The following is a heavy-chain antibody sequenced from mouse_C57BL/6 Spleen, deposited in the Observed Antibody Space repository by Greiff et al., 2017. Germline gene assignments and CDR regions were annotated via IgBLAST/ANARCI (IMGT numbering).Heavy chain of an antibody. CDR3: ARDGTSTEGFDY. V-gene: IGHV1-76*01. CDR1: GYTFTDYY. D-gene: IGHD1-1*01. CDR2: IYPGSGNT. J-gene: IGHJ2*01. Sequence: VQRQESGAELVRPGASVKLSCKASGYTFTDYYINWVKQRPGQGLEWISRIYPGSGNTYYNEKFKGKATLTAEKSSSTAYMQLSSLTSEDSAVYFCARDGTSTEGFDYWGQGTTLTVSS.